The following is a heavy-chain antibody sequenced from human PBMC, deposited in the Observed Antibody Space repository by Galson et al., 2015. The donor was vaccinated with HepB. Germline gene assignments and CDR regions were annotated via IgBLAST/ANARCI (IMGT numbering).Heavy chain of an antibody. CDR2: TYYRSKWYN. Sequence: CAISGDSVSSNSAAWNWIRQSPSRGLEWLGRTYYRSKWYNDYAVSVKSRITINPDTSKNQFTLQLNSVTPEDTAVYYCARQHDYGGNSGAFDIWGQGTMVTVSS. V-gene: IGHV6-1*01. J-gene: IGHJ3*02. D-gene: IGHD4-23*01. CDR1: GDSVSSNSAA. CDR3: ARQHDYGGNSGAFDI.